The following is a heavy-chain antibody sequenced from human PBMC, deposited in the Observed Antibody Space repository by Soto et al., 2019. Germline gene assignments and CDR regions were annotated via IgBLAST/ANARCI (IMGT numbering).Heavy chain of an antibody. V-gene: IGHV3-23*01. D-gene: IGHD6-19*01. CDR2: ISGSGSGT. CDR3: AKEPSSRGWDSFDS. Sequence: GGSLRLSCAASGFLFRSYLMSWVRQAPGKGLEWASAISGSGSGTYYADSVKGRFTISRDNSKNTVYLQMNSLRAGDTAVYYCAKEPSSRGWDSFDSWGQGTLVTVSS. J-gene: IGHJ4*02. CDR1: GFLFRSYL.